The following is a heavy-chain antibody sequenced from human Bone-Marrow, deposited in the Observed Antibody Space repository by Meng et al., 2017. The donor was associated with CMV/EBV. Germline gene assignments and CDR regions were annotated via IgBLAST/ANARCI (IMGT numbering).Heavy chain of an antibody. CDR3: ARDKLTFGYETLAASYFDY. V-gene: IGHV3-21*01. CDR1: RFPLKRFT. J-gene: IGHJ4*02. CDR2: VRSDSDYT. D-gene: IGHD3-16*01. Sequence: GGSLRLSCAGSRFPLKRFTMNWVRQAPGKGLEWVSSVRSDSDYTTYADSVKGRFTIYRDDAMNSVYLLMNSLRVEDTATYYCARDKLTFGYETLAASYFDYWGQGTVVTVSS.